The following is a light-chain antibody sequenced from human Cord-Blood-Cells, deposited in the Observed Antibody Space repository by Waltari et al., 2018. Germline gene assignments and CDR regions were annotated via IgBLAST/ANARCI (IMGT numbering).Light chain of an antibody. CDR1: SSDVGGYNY. Sequence: QSALTQPASVSGSPGQSITISCTGTSSDVGGYNYVSWYQQHPGKAPKRMIYEVSNRASGVSNRFSGSKSGNTASLTISGLQAEYEADYYCSSYTSSSTSYVFGTGTKVTVL. V-gene: IGLV2-14*01. CDR2: EVS. J-gene: IGLJ1*01. CDR3: SSYTSSSTSYV.